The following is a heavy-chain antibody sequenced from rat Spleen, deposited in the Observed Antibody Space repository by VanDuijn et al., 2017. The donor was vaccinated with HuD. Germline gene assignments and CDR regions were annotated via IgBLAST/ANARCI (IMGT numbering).Heavy chain of an antibody. CDR1: GFSLTDYS. J-gene: IGHJ2*01. V-gene: IGHV2-19*01. CDR2: IQSGGST. Sequence: QVQLKESGPGLVQPSQTLSLTCTVSGFSLTDYSVHWVRQPPGKGLEWMGRIQSGGSTDYNSALKSRLSISRDTSKSQVFLKMNSLQTEDTAIYFCTREVFDYWGQGVMVTVSS. CDR3: TREVFDY.